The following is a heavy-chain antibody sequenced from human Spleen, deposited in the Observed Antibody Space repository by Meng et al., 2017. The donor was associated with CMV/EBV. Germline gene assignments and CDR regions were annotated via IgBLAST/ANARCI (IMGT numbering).Heavy chain of an antibody. CDR3: AREKAGAKDH. V-gene: IGHV6-1*01. J-gene: IGHJ4*02. D-gene: IGHD1-26*01. CDR1: GDSVSTNSAA. CDR2: TYYRSKWYF. Sequence: AISGDSVSTNSAAWSWIRQSPSRGLEWLGRTYYRSKWYFDYAESVKSRIIINPDTSKNQFSLQLNSVTPEDTAVYYCAREKAGAKDHWGQGTLVTVSS.